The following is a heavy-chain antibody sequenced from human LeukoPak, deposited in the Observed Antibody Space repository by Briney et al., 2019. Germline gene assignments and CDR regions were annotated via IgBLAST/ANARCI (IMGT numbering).Heavy chain of an antibody. Sequence: SETLSLTCGVSGGSISGYYWSWIRQPAGKGLEWIGRIYTSGSTNYNPSLKSRVTMSVDTSKNQFSLKLSYVTAADTAVYYCARVDVFGVVSSDYYYYYMDVWGKGTTVTVSS. V-gene: IGHV4-4*07. CDR3: ARVDVFGVVSSDYYYYYMDV. D-gene: IGHD3-3*01. CDR2: IYTSGST. CDR1: GGSISGYY. J-gene: IGHJ6*03.